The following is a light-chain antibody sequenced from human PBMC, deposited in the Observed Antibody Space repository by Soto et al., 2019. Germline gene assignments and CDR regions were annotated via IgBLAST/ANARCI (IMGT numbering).Light chain of an antibody. CDR3: QTWGTGVV. CDR1: SGHSSYV. V-gene: IGLV4-69*01. J-gene: IGLJ2*01. CDR2: INSDGSH. Sequence: QLVLTQSPPTSASLGASVKLTCTLSSGHSSYVIAWHQHQPEKGPRYLMKINSDGSHNKGDGIPDRFSGSSSGAERYLTISSLQSEDEADYYCQTWGTGVVFGGGTKLTVL.